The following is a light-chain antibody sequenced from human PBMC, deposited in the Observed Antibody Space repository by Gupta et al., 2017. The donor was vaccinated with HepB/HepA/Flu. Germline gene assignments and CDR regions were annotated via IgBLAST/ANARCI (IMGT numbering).Light chain of an antibody. V-gene: IGKV3-11*01. Sequence: IVFTQSPATLSLSPGERATLSCSARHSARTYLAWYQKKPVQATRLLNHDSSNRATGIPARFSGRGSGTDFTPTSSSLEPEDFGDYYRQQRSDWPLTFGGGTKVEIK. CDR3: QQRSDWPLT. CDR2: DSS. CDR1: HSARTY. J-gene: IGKJ4*01.